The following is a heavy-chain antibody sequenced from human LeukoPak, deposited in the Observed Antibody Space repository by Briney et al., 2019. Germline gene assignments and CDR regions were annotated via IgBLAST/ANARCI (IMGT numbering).Heavy chain of an antibody. CDR2: VSGSSDST. V-gene: IGHV3-23*01. Sequence: GGSLRLSCAASGFTFSNYGMSWVRQAPGKGLEWVSAVSGSSDSTYYADSVKGRFTISRDNSKNTLYLQMNSLRAEDTAVYHCARVYGSYYVFDYWGQGTLATVSS. J-gene: IGHJ4*02. CDR1: GFTFSNYG. D-gene: IGHD1-26*01. CDR3: ARVYGSYYVFDY.